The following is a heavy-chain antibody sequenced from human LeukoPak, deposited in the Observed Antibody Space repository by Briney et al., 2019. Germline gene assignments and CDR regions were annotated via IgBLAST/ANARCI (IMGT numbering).Heavy chain of an antibody. CDR1: GFTFSSYW. J-gene: IGHJ4*02. CDR2: IKQDGSEK. D-gene: IGHD3-3*01. V-gene: IGHV3-7*01. CDR3: ARGTPVLPYYDFWSGYPTDFDY. Sequence: GGSLRLSCAASGFTFSSYWMSWVRQAPGKGLEWVANIKQDGSEKYYVDSVKGRFTISRDNAKNSLYLQMNSLRAEGTAVYYCARGTPVLPYYDFWSGYPTDFDYWGQGTLVTVSS.